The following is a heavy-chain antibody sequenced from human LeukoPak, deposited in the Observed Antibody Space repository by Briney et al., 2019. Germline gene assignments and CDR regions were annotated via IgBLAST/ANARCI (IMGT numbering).Heavy chain of an antibody. CDR2: TYYMSKWYN. CDR1: GDSVSSNSAA. CDR3: ARSHWNYDNWFDP. J-gene: IGHJ5*02. D-gene: IGHD1-7*01. Sequence: QTLSLTCAISGDSVSSNSAAWDWIRQSPSRGLEWLGRTYYMSKWYNDYAVSVKSRITINPETSKNQFSLQLKSVTPEDTAVYYCARSHWNYDNWFDPWGQGTLVTLSS. V-gene: IGHV6-1*01.